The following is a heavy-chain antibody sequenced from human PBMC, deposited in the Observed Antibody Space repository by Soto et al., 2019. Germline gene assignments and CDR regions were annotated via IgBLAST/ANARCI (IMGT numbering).Heavy chain of an antibody. Sequence: PGGSLRLSCAASGFTFSEYAMTWVRQAPGKGLEWIGYIYYSGSTKYKPSLKSRVTMSVDTSKNQFSLKVSSATAADTAVYYCARHSNRNYGLYYFDYWGLGALVTVSS. D-gene: IGHD4-4*01. CDR2: IYYSGST. CDR1: GFTFSEYA. V-gene: IGHV4-59*08. CDR3: ARHSNRNYGLYYFDY. J-gene: IGHJ4*02.